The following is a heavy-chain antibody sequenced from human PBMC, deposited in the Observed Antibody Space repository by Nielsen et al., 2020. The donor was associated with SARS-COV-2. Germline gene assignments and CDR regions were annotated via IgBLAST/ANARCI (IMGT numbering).Heavy chain of an antibody. CDR2: ISGSGDRT. CDR1: GITFSTYA. J-gene: IGHJ4*02. CDR3: TTVPVDY. D-gene: IGHD4-17*01. Sequence: GESLKISCVASGITFSTYAMSWVRQAPGKGLEWVSGISGSGDRTYYGDSVRGRFTISRDNSKNTLYLQMNSLRAEDTAVYYCTTVPVDYWGQGTLVTVSS. V-gene: IGHV3-23*01.